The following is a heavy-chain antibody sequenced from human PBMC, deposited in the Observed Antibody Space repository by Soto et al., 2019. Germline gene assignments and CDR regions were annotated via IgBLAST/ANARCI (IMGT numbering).Heavy chain of an antibody. Sequence: QVQLVESGGGVVRPGRSLRLSCTASGFIFSSYDMNWVRQAAGKGLESVAIISYDGSNKYYGDSVKGRFSISRDNSKDMVYLEMNSLTPNDTAVYYCAKDRGDGYKGFADPWGQGTLVTVAS. J-gene: IGHJ5*02. D-gene: IGHD1-1*01. CDR3: AKDRGDGYKGFADP. CDR1: GFIFSSYD. CDR2: ISYDGSNK. V-gene: IGHV3-30*18.